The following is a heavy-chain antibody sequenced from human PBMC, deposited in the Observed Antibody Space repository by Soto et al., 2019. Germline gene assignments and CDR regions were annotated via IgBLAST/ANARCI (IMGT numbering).Heavy chain of an antibody. CDR1: GGTFSSYA. CDR2: IIPIFGTA. V-gene: IGHV1-69*06. J-gene: IGHJ4*02. D-gene: IGHD2-2*01. CDR3: ARRQGYCSSTSCSYYFAY. Sequence: QVQLVQSGAEVKKPGSSVKVSCKASGGTFSSYAISWVRQAPGQGLEWMGGIIPIFGTANYAQKFQGRVTITAEKTTSTGYMELRSLRSEDTAVYYCARRQGYCSSTSCSYYFAYWGQGTIVTVSS.